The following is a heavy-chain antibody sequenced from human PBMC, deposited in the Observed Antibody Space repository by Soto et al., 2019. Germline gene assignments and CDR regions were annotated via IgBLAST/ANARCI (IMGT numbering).Heavy chain of an antibody. V-gene: IGHV1-69*06. D-gene: IGHD2-15*01. CDR2: IIPIFGTA. CDR3: ARNXGVVVVVAATAPGWFDP. CDR1: GGTFSSYA. Sequence: SVKVSCKASGGTFSSYAISWVRQASGQGLEWMGGIIPIFGTANYAQKFQGRVTITADKSTSTAYMELSSLRSEDTAVYYCARNXGVVVVVAATAPGWFDPWGQGTLVTVSS. J-gene: IGHJ5*02.